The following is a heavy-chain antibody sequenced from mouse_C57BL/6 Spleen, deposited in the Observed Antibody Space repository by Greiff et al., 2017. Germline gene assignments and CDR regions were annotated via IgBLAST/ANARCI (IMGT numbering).Heavy chain of an antibody. CDR2: ISPSTGGT. Sequence: VQLQQSGPELVKPGASVKISCKASGYSFTGYYMNWVKQSPEKSLEWIGEISPSTGGTTYNQKFKAKATLTVDKSSSTAYMQLKSLTSEDSAVYYCAPVVATRFAYWGQGTLVTVSA. D-gene: IGHD1-1*01. CDR3: APVVATRFAY. V-gene: IGHV1-42*01. CDR1: GYSFTGYY. J-gene: IGHJ3*01.